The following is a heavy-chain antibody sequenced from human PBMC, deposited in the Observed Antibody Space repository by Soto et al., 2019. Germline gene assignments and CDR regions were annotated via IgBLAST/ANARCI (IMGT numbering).Heavy chain of an antibody. V-gene: IGHV3-20*04. CDR2: INWNGGST. CDR3: ARIYCGGDCYSEKLGAAFDI. J-gene: IGHJ3*02. Sequence: AGGSLRLSCAASGFTFDDYGMSWVRQAPGKGLEWVSGINWNGGSTGYADSVKGRFTISRDNAKNSLYLQMNSLRAEDTALYYCARIYCGGDCYSEKLGAAFDIWGQGTMVTVSS. CDR1: GFTFDDYG. D-gene: IGHD2-21*02.